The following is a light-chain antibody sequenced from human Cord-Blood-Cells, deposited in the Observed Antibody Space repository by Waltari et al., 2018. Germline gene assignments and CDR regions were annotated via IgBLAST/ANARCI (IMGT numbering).Light chain of an antibody. V-gene: IGLV2-11*01. Sequence: QSALTPPRSVSGSPGQSVTISCTGTSSAVGGYNYVSWYQQHPGKAPKLMIYDVSKRPSGVPDRFSGSKSGNTASLTISGLQAEDEADYYCCSYAGSYTFVFGGGTKLTVL. CDR3: CSYAGSYTFV. CDR1: SSAVGGYNY. CDR2: DVS. J-gene: IGLJ2*01.